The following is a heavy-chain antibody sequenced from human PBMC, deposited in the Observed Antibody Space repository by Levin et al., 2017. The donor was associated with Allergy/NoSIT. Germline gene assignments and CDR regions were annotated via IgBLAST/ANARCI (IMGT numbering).Heavy chain of an antibody. CDR3: ARVSIAAGFRDWFDP. CDR2: IHYSGST. D-gene: IGHD6-13*01. V-gene: IGHV4-59*01. Sequence: SETLSLTCTVSGASINHYYWSWIRQPPGKGLEWIGYIHYSGSTNYNPSLKSRVIISEDTSRNQFSLKLSSVTAADTAVYYWARVSIAAGFRDWFDPWGQGTLVTVSS. J-gene: IGHJ5*02. CDR1: GASINHYY.